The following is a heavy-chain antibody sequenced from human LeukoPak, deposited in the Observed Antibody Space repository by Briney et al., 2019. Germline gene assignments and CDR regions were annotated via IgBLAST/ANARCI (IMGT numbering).Heavy chain of an antibody. D-gene: IGHD5-24*01. CDR2: ISSSGSTI. CDR1: GFTFSDYY. J-gene: IGHJ2*01. V-gene: IGHV3-11*01. CDR3: ARDLKMATTIYWYFDL. Sequence: GGSLRLSCAASGFTFSDYYMSWIRQAPGKGLEWVSYISSSGSTIYYADSVKGRFTISRDNAKNSLYLQMNSLRAEDTAVYYCARDLKMATTIYWYFDLWGRGTLVTVSS.